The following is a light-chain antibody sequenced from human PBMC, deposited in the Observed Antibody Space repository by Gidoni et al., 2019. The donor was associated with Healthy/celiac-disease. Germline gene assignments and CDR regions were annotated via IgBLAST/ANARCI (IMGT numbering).Light chain of an antibody. V-gene: IGKV3-11*01. CDR1: QSVSSY. J-gene: IGKJ1*01. Sequence: EIVLTQSPATLSLSPGERATLSCRASQSVSSYLAWYQQKPAQAPRLLLYDASNRATGIPARFSGSGSGTDFTLTISSLEPEDFAVYYCQQRSNWWTFGQGTKVEIK. CDR3: QQRSNWWT. CDR2: DAS.